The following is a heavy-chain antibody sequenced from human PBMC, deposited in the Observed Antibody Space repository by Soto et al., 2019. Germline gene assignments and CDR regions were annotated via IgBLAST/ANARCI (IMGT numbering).Heavy chain of an antibody. J-gene: IGHJ3*02. CDR2: IWYDGSNK. CDR1: GFTSSSYG. Sequence: TGGSLRLSCAASGFTSSSYGMHWVRQAPGKGLEWVAVIWYDGSNKYYADSVKGRFTISRDNSKNTLYLQMNSLRAEDTAVYYCARDSDYGDYGDAFDIWGQGTMVTVSS. D-gene: IGHD4-17*01. CDR3: ARDSDYGDYGDAFDI. V-gene: IGHV3-33*01.